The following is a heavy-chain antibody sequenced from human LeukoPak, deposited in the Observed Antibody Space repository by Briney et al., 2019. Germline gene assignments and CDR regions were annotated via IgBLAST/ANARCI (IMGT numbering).Heavy chain of an antibody. Sequence: GGSLRLSCAASGFTFSNYNINCVRQAPGKGLEWVSSISSSSSYIYYADSVKGRFTISRDNAKNSLYLQMNSLRAEDTAVYYCARDPADTSYYDFWTGYYFDYWGQGTLVTVSS. CDR1: GFTFSNYN. J-gene: IGHJ4*02. CDR2: ISSSSSYI. V-gene: IGHV3-21*01. CDR3: ARDPADTSYYDFWTGYYFDY. D-gene: IGHD3-3*01.